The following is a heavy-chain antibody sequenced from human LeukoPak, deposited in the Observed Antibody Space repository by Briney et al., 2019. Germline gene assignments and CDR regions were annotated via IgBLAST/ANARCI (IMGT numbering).Heavy chain of an antibody. J-gene: IGHJ4*02. CDR3: ARNQWFGELYFDY. D-gene: IGHD3-10*01. V-gene: IGHV4-38-2*02. CDR2: IHHTGNT. Sequence: PSETLSLTCTVSGSSITTYTHWGWIRQSPGKGLEWIASIHHTGNTYYNPSLESRVTISIDTSKNQFSLKLSSVTAADTAVYYCARNQWFGELYFDYWGQGTLVTVSS. CDR1: GSSITTYTH.